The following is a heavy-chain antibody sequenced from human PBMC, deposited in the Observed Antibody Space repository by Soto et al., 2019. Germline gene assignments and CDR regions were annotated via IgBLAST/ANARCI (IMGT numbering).Heavy chain of an antibody. CDR3: ARGWGYDSTDYYYAY. CDR1: GGSFNRHT. D-gene: IGHD3-22*01. CDR2: IIPIFGTA. V-gene: IGHV1-69*01. J-gene: IGHJ4*02. Sequence: QVQLVQSGAEVRKPGSSVRVSCKASGGSFNRHTISWVRQAPGQGLEWMGGIIPIFGTANHAQKFQGRVTIIADEYTRTVYMEFSSRRSDYTAIYYCARGWGYDSTDYYYAYWGQGTLVIVSS.